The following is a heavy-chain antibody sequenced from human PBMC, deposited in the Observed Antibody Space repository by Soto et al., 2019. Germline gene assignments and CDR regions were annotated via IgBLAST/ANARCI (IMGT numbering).Heavy chain of an antibody. Sequence: PSETLSLTCAVAGDYITTGAYSWSWIRQPPGKGLEWIGYIYPSGTTYYNSSLKSRVTISVDRAKNQFSLNLGSATAADTAVYYCARKSRNAFDIWGQGTMVTVSS. CDR2: IYPSGTT. J-gene: IGHJ3*02. V-gene: IGHV4-30-2*01. CDR3: ARKSRNAFDI. CDR1: GDYITTGAYS.